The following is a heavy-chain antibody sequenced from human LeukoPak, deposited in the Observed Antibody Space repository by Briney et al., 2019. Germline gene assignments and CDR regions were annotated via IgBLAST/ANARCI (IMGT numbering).Heavy chain of an antibody. CDR2: ISGSGGST. CDR3: TKVPYCSGGGCYYPENFED. Sequence: GGSLRLSCAASGFNFSSYAMSWVRQAPVNGLERVSAISGSGGSTYYADSVNGRFTISRDNSKNSLYLQMDSLRAENRAVHYCTKVPYCSGGGCYYPENFEDWNQGTLFSVSS. D-gene: IGHD2-15*01. J-gene: IGHJ1*01. CDR1: GFNFSSYA. V-gene: IGHV3-23*01.